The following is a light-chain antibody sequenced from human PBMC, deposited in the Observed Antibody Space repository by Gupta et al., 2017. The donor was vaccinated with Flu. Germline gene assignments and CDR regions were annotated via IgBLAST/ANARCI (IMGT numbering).Light chain of an antibody. V-gene: IGLV3-21*02. Sequence: SYVLTQPPSVSVAPGQTARITCGGNNIGRKSVHWYQQKPGPAPVLVAYDNSDRPSGIPERFSGSNSGNTATLTISRVEAGDEADYYCQVWDSSSNHGVFGGGTKLTVL. CDR1: NIGRKS. J-gene: IGLJ3*02. CDR3: QVWDSSSNHGV. CDR2: DNS.